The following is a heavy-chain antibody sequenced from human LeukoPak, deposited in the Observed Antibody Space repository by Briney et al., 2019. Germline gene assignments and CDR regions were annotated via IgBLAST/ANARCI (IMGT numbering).Heavy chain of an antibody. CDR3: ARTAVGTLWTFDL. J-gene: IGHJ2*01. CDR1: GFTFSTYS. CDR2: VSFNSGST. Sequence: HPGGSLRLSCAASGFTFSTYSMNWVRQVPGKGLEWVSEVSFNSGSTYYADSVKGRFTISRDNSKNTLYLQMNSLRAEDMAVYYCARTAVGTLWTFDLWGRGTLVTVSS. V-gene: IGHV3-23*01. D-gene: IGHD6-13*01.